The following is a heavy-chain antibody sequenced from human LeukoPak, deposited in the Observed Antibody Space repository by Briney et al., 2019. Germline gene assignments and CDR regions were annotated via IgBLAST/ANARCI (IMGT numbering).Heavy chain of an antibody. Sequence: TGRSLRLSCAASGFTFDDYAMHWVRQAPGKGLEWVSGISWNSGSIGYADSVKGRFTISRDNAKNSLYLQMNSLRAEDTALYYCAKSLGWDIVAVVAASHDGAFDIWGQGTMVTVSS. CDR1: GFTFDDYA. CDR3: AKSLGWDIVAVVAASHDGAFDI. D-gene: IGHD2-15*01. V-gene: IGHV3-9*01. J-gene: IGHJ3*02. CDR2: ISWNSGSI.